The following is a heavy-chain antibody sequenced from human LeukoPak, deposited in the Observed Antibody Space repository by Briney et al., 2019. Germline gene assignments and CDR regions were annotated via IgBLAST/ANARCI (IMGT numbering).Heavy chain of an antibody. J-gene: IGHJ4*02. Sequence: GSSVKVSCKASGGTFSSYTISWVRQAPGQGLEWMGRIIPILGIANYAQKFQGRVTITADKSTSTAYMELSSLRSEDTAVYYCARHKYDSSGYYSEDYWGQGTLVTASS. CDR2: IIPILGIA. CDR1: GGTFSSYT. D-gene: IGHD3-22*01. V-gene: IGHV1-69*02. CDR3: ARHKYDSSGYYSEDY.